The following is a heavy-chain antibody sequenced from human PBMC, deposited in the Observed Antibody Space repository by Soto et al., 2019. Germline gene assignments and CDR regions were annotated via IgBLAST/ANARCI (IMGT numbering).Heavy chain of an antibody. V-gene: IGHV3-30*18. J-gene: IGHJ5*02. CDR3: AKGVQKYYDFWSGYSPARYFWDWFDP. D-gene: IGHD3-3*01. CDR2: ISYDGSNK. Sequence: GGSLRLSCAASGFTFRSCGRHWVRRAPGKGREWGAVISYDGSNKYYADSVKGRFTISRDNSKNTLYLQMNSLRAEDTAVYYCAKGVQKYYDFWSGYSPARYFWDWFDPWGQGTLVTVSS. CDR1: GFTFRSCG.